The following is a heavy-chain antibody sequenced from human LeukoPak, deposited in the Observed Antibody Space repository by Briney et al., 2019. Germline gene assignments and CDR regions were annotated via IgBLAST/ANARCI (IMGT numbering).Heavy chain of an antibody. CDR1: GGSVSSNSAA. D-gene: IGHD3-22*01. CDR3: ARAVYYYDSSGYYFDY. J-gene: IGHJ4*02. Sequence: SQTLSLTCAISGGSVSSNSAAWNWIRQSPSRGLEWLGRTYYRSKWYNDYAVSVKSRITINPDTSKNQFSLQLNSVTPEDTAVYYCARAVYYYDSSGYYFDYWGQGTLVTVSS. CDR2: TYYRSKWYN. V-gene: IGHV6-1*01.